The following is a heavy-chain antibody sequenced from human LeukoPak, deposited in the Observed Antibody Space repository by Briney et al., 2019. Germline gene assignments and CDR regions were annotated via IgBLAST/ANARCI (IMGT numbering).Heavy chain of an antibody. CDR1: GFTFSSYT. Sequence: GRSLRLSCAASGFTFSSYTIHWVRQPPGKGLEWVAVISFDGSNKYYADSVKGRFTISRDNPKNTLYLQMNSLRAEDTAVYHCAREELGSSLGFDPWGQGTLVTVSS. CDR3: AREELGSSLGFDP. CDR2: ISFDGSNK. J-gene: IGHJ5*02. D-gene: IGHD3-16*01. V-gene: IGHV3-30-3*01.